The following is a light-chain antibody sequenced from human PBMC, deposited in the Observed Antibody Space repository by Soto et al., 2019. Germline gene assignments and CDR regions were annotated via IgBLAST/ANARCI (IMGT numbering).Light chain of an antibody. V-gene: IGKV3D-20*01. CDR3: RQYGGSPPS. CDR2: DAT. CDR1: QSVSSG. J-gene: IGKJ1*01. Sequence: ETVLTQSPATLSVSPGERATLSCRASQSVSSGLAWYQQKPGQAPTLLIFDATYCATAIPHRFSGSGLWADFTLTITRLVHEDFAVYYCRQYGGSPPSFGPGTKVDIK.